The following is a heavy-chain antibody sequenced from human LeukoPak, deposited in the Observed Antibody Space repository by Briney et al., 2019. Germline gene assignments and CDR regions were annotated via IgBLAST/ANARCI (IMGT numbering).Heavy chain of an antibody. V-gene: IGHV1-69*13. J-gene: IGHJ4*02. CDR3: VRGWDSSGQIPFLY. D-gene: IGHD3-22*01. Sequence: SVKVSCKASGGTFSNYAICWVRQAPGQGLEWMGGIIPIFGTAKYAQKFQGRVTITADASTSTAYMELSSLRSEDTAVYYCVRGWDSSGQIPFLYWGQGTLVTVSS. CDR1: GGTFSNYA. CDR2: IIPIFGTA.